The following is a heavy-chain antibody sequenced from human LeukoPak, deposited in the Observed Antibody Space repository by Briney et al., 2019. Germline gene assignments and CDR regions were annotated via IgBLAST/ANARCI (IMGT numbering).Heavy chain of an antibody. V-gene: IGHV4-59*01. Sequence: SETLSLTCTVSGGSISSYYWSWIRQPPGKGLEWIGDIYYIGSTNYNPSLKSRVTISVDTSKNQFSLKLSSVTAADTAVYYCARVKEGIAPLARFDPWGQGTLVTVSS. J-gene: IGHJ5*02. D-gene: IGHD6-13*01. CDR3: ARVKEGIAPLARFDP. CDR1: GGSISSYY. CDR2: IYYIGST.